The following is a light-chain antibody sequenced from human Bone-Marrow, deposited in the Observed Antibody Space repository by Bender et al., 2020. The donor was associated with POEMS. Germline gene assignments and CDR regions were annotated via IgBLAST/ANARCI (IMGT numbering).Light chain of an antibody. J-gene: IGLJ3*02. Sequence: SYELTQPPSVSVSPGQTARITCSGDKLGEKFSYWYQHKSGQSPVVVIYQDNKRPPGIPGRFSGSNSGNAATLIISGTQTLDEADYYCQAWDSNTGVFGGGTRLTVL. CDR1: KLGEKF. V-gene: IGLV3-1*01. CDR3: QAWDSNTGV. CDR2: QDN.